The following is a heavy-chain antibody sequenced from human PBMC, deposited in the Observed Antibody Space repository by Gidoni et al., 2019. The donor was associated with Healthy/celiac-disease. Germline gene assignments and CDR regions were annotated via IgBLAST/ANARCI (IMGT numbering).Heavy chain of an antibody. D-gene: IGHD3-10*01. V-gene: IGHV3-33*01. CDR3: ARDDGGGLWFGELPILGLNAFDI. Sequence: QVQLVESGGGVVQPGRSLRLSCAASGFTFRSSGMPWVRKAPGKGLEWVAVIWYDGSNKYYADSVKGRFTISRDNSKNTLYLQMNSLRAEDTAVYCCARDDGGGLWFGELPILGLNAFDIWGQGTMVTVSS. CDR2: IWYDGSNK. CDR1: GFTFRSSG. J-gene: IGHJ3*02.